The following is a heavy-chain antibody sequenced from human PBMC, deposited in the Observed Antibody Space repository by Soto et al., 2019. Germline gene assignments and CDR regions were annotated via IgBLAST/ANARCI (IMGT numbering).Heavy chain of an antibody. J-gene: IGHJ6*02. V-gene: IGHV6-1*01. CDR2: TYYRSKWYN. Sequence: PSETLSLTCAISGDSVSSNSAAWNWIRQSPSRGLEWLGRTYYRSKWYNDYAVSVKSRITINPDTSKNQFSLQLNSVTPEDTAVYYCARDISFGSGIDYYGMDVWGQGTTVTVSS. CDR1: GDSVSSNSAA. CDR3: ARDISFGSGIDYYGMDV. D-gene: IGHD6-19*01.